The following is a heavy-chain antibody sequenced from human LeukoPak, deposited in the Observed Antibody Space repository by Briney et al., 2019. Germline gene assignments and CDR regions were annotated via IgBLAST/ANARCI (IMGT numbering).Heavy chain of an antibody. CDR1: GGSISSYY. J-gene: IGHJ3*02. CDR3: AREVGAITHLGAFDI. D-gene: IGHD1-26*01. CDR2: IYYSGST. Sequence: SETLSLTCTVSGGSISSYYWSWIRQPPGKGLEWIGYIYYSGSTNYNPSLKSRVTISVDTSKSQFSLKLSSVTAADTAVYYCAREVGAITHLGAFDIWGQGTMVTVSS. V-gene: IGHV4-59*01.